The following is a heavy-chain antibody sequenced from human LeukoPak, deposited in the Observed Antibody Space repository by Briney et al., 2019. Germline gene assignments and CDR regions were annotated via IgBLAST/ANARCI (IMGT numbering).Heavy chain of an antibody. CDR2: ISGSGGST. V-gene: IGHV3-23*01. J-gene: IGHJ4*02. D-gene: IGHD4-17*01. CDR1: GFTFSSYG. CDR3: ARGHTAVTRHFDF. Sequence: PGGSLRLSCAASGFTFSSYGMSWVRQAPGKGLEWVSAISGSGGSTYYADSVKGRFTISRDDAKNLLYLDMNSLRAEDTAVYYCARGHTAVTRHFDFWGQGTLVTVSS.